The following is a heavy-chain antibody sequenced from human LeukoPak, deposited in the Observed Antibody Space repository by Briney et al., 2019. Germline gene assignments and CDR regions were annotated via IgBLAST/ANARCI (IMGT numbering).Heavy chain of an antibody. CDR3: ARGPNYYDSSGYPIQH. D-gene: IGHD3-22*01. CDR2: INHSGST. V-gene: IGHV4-34*01. CDR1: GGSLSGYY. Sequence: SETLSLTCAVYGGSLSGYYWSWIRQPPGKGLEWIGEINHSGSTNYNPSLKSRGTISVDTSTNQFSLRLSSVTAADTAVYYCARGPNYYDSSGYPIQHWGQGTLVTVSS. J-gene: IGHJ1*01.